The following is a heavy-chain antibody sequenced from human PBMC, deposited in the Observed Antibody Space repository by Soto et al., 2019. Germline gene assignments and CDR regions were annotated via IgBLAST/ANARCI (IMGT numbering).Heavy chain of an antibody. V-gene: IGHV1-69*01. Sequence: ASLKVSCKASGGTFNNYPIIWVRQAPGQGLEWMGGIIPIFGTANYAQKFQGRVTITADESTSTAYMELSSLRSEDTAVYYCARSCSGGSCGNAFDIWGQGTMVTVS. CDR2: IIPIFGTA. CDR1: GGTFNNYP. CDR3: ARSCSGGSCGNAFDI. J-gene: IGHJ3*02. D-gene: IGHD2-15*01.